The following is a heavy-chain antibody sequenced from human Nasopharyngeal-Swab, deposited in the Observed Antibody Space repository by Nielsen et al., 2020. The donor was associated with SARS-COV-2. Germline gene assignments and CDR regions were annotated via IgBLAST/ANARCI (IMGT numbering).Heavy chain of an antibody. J-gene: IGHJ6*02. CDR1: GFTFSSYA. D-gene: IGHD2-15*01. Sequence: GGSLRLSCAASGFTFSSYAMHWVRQAPGKGLEWVAVISYDGSNQYYADSVKGRFTISRDNSKNTLYLQMNSLRAEDTALYYCATDATSYYYYGMDVWGQGTTVTVSS. CDR2: ISYDGSNQ. CDR3: ATDATSYYYYGMDV. V-gene: IGHV3-30-3*01.